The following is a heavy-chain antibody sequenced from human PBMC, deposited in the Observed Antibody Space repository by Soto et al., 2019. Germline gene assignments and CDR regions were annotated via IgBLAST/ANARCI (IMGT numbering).Heavy chain of an antibody. CDR1: GFTFSSYS. CDR2: ISSSSSTI. CDR3: AQGWNYYDSSGYFDY. D-gene: IGHD3-22*01. Sequence: EVQLVESGGGLVQPGGSLRLSCAASGFTFSSYSMNWVRQAPGKGLEWVSYISSSSSTIYYADSVKGRLTISRDNAKNSLYRQMNSLRDEDTAVYYCAQGWNYYDSSGYFDYWGQRTLVTVSS. J-gene: IGHJ4*02. V-gene: IGHV3-48*02.